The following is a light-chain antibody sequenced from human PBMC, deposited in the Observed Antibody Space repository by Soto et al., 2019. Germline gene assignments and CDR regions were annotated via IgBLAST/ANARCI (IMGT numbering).Light chain of an antibody. Sequence: EIVLTQSPATLSLSPGERATLSCRASQSVSSYLAWYQQKPGQAPRLLIYDASNRATGIPARFSGSGSGTDFTLTISILDAEDVAVYYCQQRSNWPITFGRGTKVEIK. CDR1: QSVSSY. CDR3: QQRSNWPIT. J-gene: IGKJ4*02. CDR2: DAS. V-gene: IGKV3-11*01.